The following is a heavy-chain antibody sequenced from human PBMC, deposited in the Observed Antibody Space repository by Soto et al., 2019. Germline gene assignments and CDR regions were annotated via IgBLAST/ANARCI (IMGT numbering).Heavy chain of an antibody. J-gene: IGHJ6*02. CDR1: GGSFSGYY. CDR3: ARYPYFVVVVAATHGRPRFNHPYGMDV. D-gene: IGHD2-15*01. V-gene: IGHV4-34*01. Sequence: LSLTCAVYGGSFSGYYWSWIRQPPGKGLEWIGEINHSGSTNYNPSLKSRVTISVDTSKNQFSLKLSSVTAADTAVYYCARYPYFVVVVAATHGRPRFNHPYGMDVWGQGTTVTVSS. CDR2: INHSGST.